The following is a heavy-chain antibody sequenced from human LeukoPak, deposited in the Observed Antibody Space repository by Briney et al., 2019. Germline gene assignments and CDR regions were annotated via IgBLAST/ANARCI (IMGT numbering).Heavy chain of an antibody. CDR3: ARQHYYDSSGYLPAGAFDI. V-gene: IGHV4-34*01. D-gene: IGHD3-22*01. J-gene: IGHJ3*02. CDR1: GGSFSGYY. CDR2: INHSGST. Sequence: PSETLSLTCAVYGGSFSGYYWSWIRQPPGKGLEWIGEINHSGSTNYNPSLKSRVTISVDTSKNQFSLKLSSVTAADTAVYYCARQHYYDSSGYLPAGAFDIWGQGTMVTVSS.